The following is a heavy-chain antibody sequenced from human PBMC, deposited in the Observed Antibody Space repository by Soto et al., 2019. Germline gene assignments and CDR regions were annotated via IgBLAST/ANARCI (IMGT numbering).Heavy chain of an antibody. CDR2: ISGSGGST. J-gene: IGHJ4*02. D-gene: IGHD1-26*01. CDR3: AKLRDEWERGYSDY. V-gene: IGHV3-23*01. Sequence: EVQLLESGGGLVQPGGSLRLSCAASGFTFSSYAMSWVRQAPGKGLEWVSAISGSGGSTYYADSVKGRFTIFRDNSKNTLYLQMNSLRAEDTAVYYCAKLRDEWERGYSDYWGQGTLVTVSS. CDR1: GFTFSSYA.